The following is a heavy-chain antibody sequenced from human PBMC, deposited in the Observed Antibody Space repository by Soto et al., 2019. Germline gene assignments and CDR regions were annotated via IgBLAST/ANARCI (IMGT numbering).Heavy chain of an antibody. CDR2: ISAYNGNT. J-gene: IGHJ6*03. CDR3: ARRKGTIAGYYYYYYMDV. Sequence: ASVKVSCKASGYTFTSYRISWVRQAPGQGLEWMGWISAYNGNTNYAQKLQGRVTMTTDTSTSTAYMELRSLRSDDTAVYYCARRKGTIAGYYYYYYMDVWGKGTTVTVSS. CDR1: GYTFTSYR. V-gene: IGHV1-18*01. D-gene: IGHD3-3*01.